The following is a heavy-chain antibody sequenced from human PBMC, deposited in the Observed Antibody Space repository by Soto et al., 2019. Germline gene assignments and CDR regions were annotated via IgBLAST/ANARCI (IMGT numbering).Heavy chain of an antibody. V-gene: IGHV3-23*01. CDR2: ISATGGGT. CDR3: AKDRRAGRSCALYFGF. J-gene: IGHJ4*02. D-gene: IGHD2-15*01. CDR1: GFKFSNYA. Sequence: QSGGSLRLSCAASGFKFSNYAMSWVRQAPGKGLEWVSLISATGGGTYYADSVKGRFTISRDNSHNTLYLQVHSLTAEDTAVYYCAKDRRAGRSCALYFGFWGQGAQVTVSS.